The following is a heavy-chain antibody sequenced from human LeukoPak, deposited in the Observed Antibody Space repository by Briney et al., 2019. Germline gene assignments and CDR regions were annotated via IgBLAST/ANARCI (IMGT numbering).Heavy chain of an antibody. Sequence: PSETLSLTCAVYGGSFSGYYWSWIRQPPGKGLEWIGEINHSGSTNYNPSLKNRVTMSVDTSKNQFSLKLSSVTAADTAVYYCARASWSGYRYYYYGMDVWGQGTTVTVSS. D-gene: IGHD3-3*01. CDR1: GGSFSGYY. V-gene: IGHV4-34*01. CDR2: INHSGST. CDR3: ARASWSGYRYYYYGMDV. J-gene: IGHJ6*02.